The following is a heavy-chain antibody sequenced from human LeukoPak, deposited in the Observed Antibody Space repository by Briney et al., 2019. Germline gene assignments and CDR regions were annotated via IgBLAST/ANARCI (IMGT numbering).Heavy chain of an antibody. Sequence: GGSLRLSCAASGFTFSSYAMSWVRQAPGKGLEWVSSISSSSSYIYYADSVKGRFTISRDNAKNSLYLQMNSLRAEDTAVYYCARDAGRGFDIWGQGTMVTVSS. CDR1: GFTFSSYA. CDR3: ARDAGRGFDI. J-gene: IGHJ3*02. V-gene: IGHV3-21*01. CDR2: ISSSSSYI.